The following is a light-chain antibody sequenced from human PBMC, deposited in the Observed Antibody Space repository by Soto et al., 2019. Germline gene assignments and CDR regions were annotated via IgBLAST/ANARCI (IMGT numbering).Light chain of an antibody. CDR3: PQSATCGT. J-gene: IGKJ1*01. V-gene: IGKV3-20*01. CDR1: QSVSNNY. Sequence: LTQSTDRQSVAPGKSADLGCRASQSVSNNYLAWYQQKPGQAPRLLIYGASNRATGIPDRFSGSGSANDLGLPFRQFDCAALAVYYCPQSATCGTFRQGTKVDIK. CDR2: GAS.